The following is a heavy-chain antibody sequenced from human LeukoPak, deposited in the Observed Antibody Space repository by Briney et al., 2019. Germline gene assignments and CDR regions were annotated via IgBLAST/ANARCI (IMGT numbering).Heavy chain of an antibody. D-gene: IGHD3-3*01. CDR2: ISASGGST. CDR1: GFTFNNYA. CDR3: AKDRGYDFWSGKLFDP. Sequence: GGSLRLSCAASGFTFNNYALSWVRQAPGKGLEWVSAISASGGSTYHADSVKGRFTISRDNSKNTLYLQMNSLRAEDTAVYYCAKDRGYDFWSGKLFDPWGQGTLVTVSS. V-gene: IGHV3-23*01. J-gene: IGHJ5*02.